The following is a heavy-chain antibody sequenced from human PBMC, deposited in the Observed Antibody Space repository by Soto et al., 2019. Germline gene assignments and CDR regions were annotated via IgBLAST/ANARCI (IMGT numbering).Heavy chain of an antibody. J-gene: IGHJ6*02. D-gene: IGHD2-15*01. Sequence: GGSLRLSCAASPFTFSSYSMNWVRQAPGKGLEWVSSISSSSSYIYYADSVKGRFTISRDNAKNSLYLQMNSLRAEDTAVYYCARDRVADYYYYYGMDVWGQGTTVTVSS. V-gene: IGHV3-21*01. CDR3: ARDRVADYYYYYGMDV. CDR1: PFTFSSYS. CDR2: ISSSSSYI.